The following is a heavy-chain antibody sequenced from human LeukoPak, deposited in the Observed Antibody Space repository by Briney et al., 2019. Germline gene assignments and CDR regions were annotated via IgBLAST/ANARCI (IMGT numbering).Heavy chain of an antibody. J-gene: IGHJ4*02. V-gene: IGHV3-23*01. CDR3: AKGAAGSYSMYDY. D-gene: IGHD1-26*01. Sequence: GGSLRLSCAASGFTFSSYAMTWVRQAPRKGLEWVSGISGSGGSTYDADSVKGRFTISRDNSKNTVYLQMNSLRADDTAVYYCAKGAAGSYSMYDYWGQGTLVTVSS. CDR2: ISGSGGST. CDR1: GFTFSSYA.